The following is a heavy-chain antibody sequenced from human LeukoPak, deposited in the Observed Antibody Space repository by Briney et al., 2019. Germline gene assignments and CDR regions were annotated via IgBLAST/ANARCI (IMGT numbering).Heavy chain of an antibody. D-gene: IGHD3-22*01. V-gene: IGHV5-51*01. Sequence: GESLKISCKGSGYSFTSQWIGWVRQMPGKGLEWMGIIYPGDSDTRYSPSFQGQVTISADKSISTAYLQWSSLKASDTAMYYCARRGTDYYDSSDPPGDYWGQGTLVTVSS. CDR1: GYSFTSQW. CDR2: IYPGDSDT. J-gene: IGHJ4*02. CDR3: ARRGTDYYDSSDPPGDY.